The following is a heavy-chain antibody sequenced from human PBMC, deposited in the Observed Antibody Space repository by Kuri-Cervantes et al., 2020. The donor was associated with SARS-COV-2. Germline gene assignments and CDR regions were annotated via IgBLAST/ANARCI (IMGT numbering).Heavy chain of an antibody. CDR1: GYSISSGYY. V-gene: IGHV4-38-2*01. J-gene: IGHJ5*02. CDR3: ARSKSWRWFDP. Sequence: SQTLSLTCAVSGYSISSGYYWGWIRQPPGKGLEWIGSIYHSGSTYYNPSLKSRVTISVDTSKNQSSLKLSSVTAADTAVYYCARSKSWRWFDPWGQGTLVTVSS. CDR2: IYHSGST. D-gene: IGHD3-3*01.